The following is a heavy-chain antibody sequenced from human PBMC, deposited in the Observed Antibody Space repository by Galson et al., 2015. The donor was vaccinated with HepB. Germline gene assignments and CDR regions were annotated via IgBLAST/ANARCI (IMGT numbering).Heavy chain of an antibody. D-gene: IGHD6-19*01. CDR3: ATLYSSGWYYAFDI. V-gene: IGHV1-3*01. Sequence: SVKVSCKASGYTFTSYAMHWVRQAPEQRLEWMGWINAGNGNTKYSQKFQGRVTITRDTSASTAYMELSSLRSEDTAVYYCATLYSSGWYYAFDIWGQGTMVTVSS. J-gene: IGHJ3*02. CDR2: INAGNGNT. CDR1: GYTFTSYA.